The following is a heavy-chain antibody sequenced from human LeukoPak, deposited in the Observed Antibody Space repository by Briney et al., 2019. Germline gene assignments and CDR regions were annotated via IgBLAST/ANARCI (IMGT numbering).Heavy chain of an antibody. V-gene: IGHV4-39*01. CDR1: GGSISSSSSY. CDR3: ARYCSSTSCYVADAFDI. J-gene: IGHJ3*02. CDR2: IYYSGST. Sequence: SSETLSLTCTVSGGSISSSSSYWGWIRQPPGKGLEWIGNIYYSGSTYYNPSLKSRVTISVDTSKNQFSLKLTSVTAADTAVYYCARYCSSTSCYVADAFDIWGQGTMVTVSS. D-gene: IGHD2-2*01.